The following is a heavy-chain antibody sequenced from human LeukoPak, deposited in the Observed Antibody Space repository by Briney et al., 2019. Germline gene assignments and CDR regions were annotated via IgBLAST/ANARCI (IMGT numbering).Heavy chain of an antibody. D-gene: IGHD4-17*01. CDR3: AIHPTSMTRVTKGWFDP. CDR2: IYYSGRT. Sequence: PSETLSLTCTVSGGSISNYYWSWLRQPPGKGLEWIGYIYYSGRTNYNPSLKSRVTISLDTSKHQFSLNLTSVTAADTAVYYCAIHPTSMTRVTKGWFDPWGQGTLVTVSS. J-gene: IGHJ5*02. V-gene: IGHV4-59*01. CDR1: GGSISNYY.